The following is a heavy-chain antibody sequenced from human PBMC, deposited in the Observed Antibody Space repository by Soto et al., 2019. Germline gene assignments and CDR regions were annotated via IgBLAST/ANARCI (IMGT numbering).Heavy chain of an antibody. Sequence: EVQLVESGGGLIQPGGSLRLSCAVSGFTVSNNYMSWVRQAPGKGLEGVSVIYSGSYTAYGDSVKGRFTISRDNSKNTLILKIKRTRAAAPAVDYCARRPGGGGYWGQGTLVTVSS. V-gene: IGHV3-53*01. CDR1: GFTVSNNY. J-gene: IGHJ4*02. D-gene: IGHD3-10*01. CDR2: IYSGSYT. CDR3: ARRPGGGGY.